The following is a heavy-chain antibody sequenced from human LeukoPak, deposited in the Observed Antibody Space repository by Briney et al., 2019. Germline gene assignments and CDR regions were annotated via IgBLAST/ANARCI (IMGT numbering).Heavy chain of an antibody. CDR1: GGFIGRGNW. D-gene: IGHD1-1*01. CDR3: ARKGPSTIADY. Sequence: SETLSLTCAVSGGFIGRGNWWGWFRQPPGKGLEWIAEIHHSVGTNYNPSLKTRLAISMDISKNQFSLDVTSMTAADTGMYYCARKGPSTIADYWGRGILVTVSS. J-gene: IGHJ4*02. V-gene: IGHV4-4*02. CDR2: IHHSVGT.